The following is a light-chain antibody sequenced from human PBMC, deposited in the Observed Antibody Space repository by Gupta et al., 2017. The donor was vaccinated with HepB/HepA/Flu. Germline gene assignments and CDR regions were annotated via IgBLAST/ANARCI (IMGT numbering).Light chain of an antibody. V-gene: IGKV4-1*01. CDR3: QQYSSTPRT. CDR2: WAS. J-gene: IGKJ1*01. Sequence: DIVMTQSPDSLTVSLGERATINCKSSQSVLSSSNSKNYLAWYQQKPGQPPRLLIYWASTRESGVPDRFSGSGSVTDFTLTISSLQAEDGAVYYCQQYSSTPRTFGQGTKVEIK. CDR1: QSVLSSSNSKNY.